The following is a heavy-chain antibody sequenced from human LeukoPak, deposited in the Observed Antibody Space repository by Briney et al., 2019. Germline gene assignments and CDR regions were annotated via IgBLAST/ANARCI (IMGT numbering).Heavy chain of an antibody. CDR3: ARGLSTCDY. V-gene: IGHV3-48*02. CDR1: GFALSGYG. Sequence: GGSLRLSCAASGFALSGYGMNWVRQAPGKGLEWVSYTSGASSSIYYADSVRGRFTISRDNAKNSLYLQMNSLRDDDTAVYYCARGLSTCDYWGQGTLVTVSS. D-gene: IGHD3-10*01. CDR2: TSGASSSI. J-gene: IGHJ4*02.